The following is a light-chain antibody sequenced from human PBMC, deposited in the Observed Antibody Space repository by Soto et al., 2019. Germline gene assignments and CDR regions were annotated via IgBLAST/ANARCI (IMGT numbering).Light chain of an antibody. Sequence: QPVLTQPPSVSGAPGQRVTIPCTGSSSNIGAGYDVHWYQQLPGTAPKLLIYGNSNRPSGVPDRFSGSKPGTSASLAITGLQAEDEADYYCQSYDSSLSALYVFGTGT. CDR2: GNS. CDR1: SSNIGAGYD. CDR3: QSYDSSLSALYV. J-gene: IGLJ1*01. V-gene: IGLV1-40*01.